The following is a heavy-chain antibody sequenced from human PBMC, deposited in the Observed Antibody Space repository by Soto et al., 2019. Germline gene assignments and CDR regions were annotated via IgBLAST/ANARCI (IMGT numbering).Heavy chain of an antibody. J-gene: IGHJ4*02. D-gene: IGHD6-13*01. V-gene: IGHV3-53*02. CDR1: GFSVGSNY. CDR3: ARKSDSSPVPEAAGL. Sequence: EVQLVETGGGLIQPGGSLRLSCAASGFSVGSNYMTWVRQSPGKGLEWVSLIYSNGDTDYADSVKGRFSISRDNFKKTLYLQMNNLRAEDTAVYHCARKSDSSPVPEAAGLWGRGTVVTVSS. CDR2: IYSNGDT.